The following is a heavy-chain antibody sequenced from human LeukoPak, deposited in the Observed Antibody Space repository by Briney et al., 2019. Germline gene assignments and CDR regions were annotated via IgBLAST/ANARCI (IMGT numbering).Heavy chain of an antibody. CDR1: GGSISDGNYY. J-gene: IGHJ4*02. CDR2: IYYNGDT. Sequence: SETLSLTCTVSGGSISDGNYYWGWIRQPPGKGLEWIGSIYYNGDTYCNPSLKSRVTMSVDTSKNQFSLNLSSVTAADTALYYCARHRAHLDHIAYWGEGTLVTVPA. CDR3: ARHRAHLDHIAY. V-gene: IGHV4-39*01.